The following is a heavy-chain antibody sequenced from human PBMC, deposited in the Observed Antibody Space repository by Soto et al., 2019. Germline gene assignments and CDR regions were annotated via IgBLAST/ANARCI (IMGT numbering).Heavy chain of an antibody. J-gene: IGHJ6*02. D-gene: IGHD2-2*02. V-gene: IGHV3-73*01. CDR3: ARGQGAAIGDYYYHGMDV. CDR1: GFIFSGSA. Sequence: PGGSLRLSCAASGFIFSGSAIHWVRQASGKGLEWVGRIRSRANNFATSSAASVKGRFTFSRDDSKNTAYLQMNTLKPEDTAVYYCARGQGAAIGDYYYHGMDVWGQGTTVNVSS. CDR2: IRSRANNFAT.